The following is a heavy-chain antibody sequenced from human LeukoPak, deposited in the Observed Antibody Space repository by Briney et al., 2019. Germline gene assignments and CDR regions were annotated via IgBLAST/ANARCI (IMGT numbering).Heavy chain of an antibody. J-gene: IGHJ3*02. D-gene: IGHD6-13*01. Sequence: KSGGSLRLSCAASGFTFSSYSMNWVRQAPGKGLEWVSSISSSSSYIYYADSVKGRFTISRDNAKNSLYLQMNSLRAEDTAVYYCARLTIAGGFDIWGQGTMVTVSS. CDR2: ISSSSSYI. CDR1: GFTFSSYS. CDR3: ARLTIAGGFDI. V-gene: IGHV3-21*01.